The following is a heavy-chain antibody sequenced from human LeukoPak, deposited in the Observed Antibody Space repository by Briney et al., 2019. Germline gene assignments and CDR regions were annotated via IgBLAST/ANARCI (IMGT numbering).Heavy chain of an antibody. Sequence: GGSLRLSCAASGFTFSSYSMNWVSQAPGKGLEWVSYIDRSSSNIYYAGAVKGRFTISRDNAKNSLYLQMNSLRAEDTAVYYCARVGSDGGYYFDYWGQGTLVTVSS. D-gene: IGHD2-15*01. CDR2: IDRSSSNI. CDR3: ARVGSDGGYYFDY. CDR1: GFTFSSYS. J-gene: IGHJ4*02. V-gene: IGHV3-48*01.